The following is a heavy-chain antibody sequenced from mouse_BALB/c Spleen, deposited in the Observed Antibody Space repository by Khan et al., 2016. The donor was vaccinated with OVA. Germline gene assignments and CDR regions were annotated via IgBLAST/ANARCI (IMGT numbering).Heavy chain of an antibody. CDR1: GYTFTNYG. J-gene: IGHJ1*01. CDR3: ASNGNDWYFGV. Sequence: QIQLVQSGPELKKPGETVKISCKASGYTFTNYGMNWVKQAPGKGLKWMGWINTYTGEPTYADDFKGRFAFSFETSASTAYLQLNNLKNEDTATYFWASNGNDWYFGVWGAGTTVTVSS. CDR2: INTYTGEP. D-gene: IGHD2-1*01. V-gene: IGHV9-3-1*01.